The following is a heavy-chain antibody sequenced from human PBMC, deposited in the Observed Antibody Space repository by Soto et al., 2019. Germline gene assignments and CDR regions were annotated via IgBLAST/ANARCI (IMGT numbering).Heavy chain of an antibody. V-gene: IGHV1-2*02. Sequence: SVKGSCKASGDTFTANYIHSVRQAPEQGFEWMGWINPKSGGTKYPQKFQGRVTMTRDTSLSTVYMTLTRLTSDDTAVYYCARDLAKGGGSAGFDYWGQGTLVTVSS. CDR3: ARDLAKGGGSAGFDY. CDR2: INPKSGGT. D-gene: IGHD1-26*01. CDR1: GDTFTANY. J-gene: IGHJ4*02.